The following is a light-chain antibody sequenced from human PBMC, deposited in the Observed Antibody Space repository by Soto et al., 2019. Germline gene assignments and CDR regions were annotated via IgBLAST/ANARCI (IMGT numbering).Light chain of an antibody. Sequence: QSVLTQPPSASGTPGQRVTISCSGSSSNIGSNTVNWYQQLPGTAPKLLIYSNNQRPSGVPDRFSGSKSGTSASLAISGLQSEVVVNYTGAAGIESLKVYVLG. CDR1: SSNIGSNT. J-gene: IGLJ1*01. CDR3: AAGIESLKVYV. V-gene: IGLV1-44*01. CDR2: SNN.